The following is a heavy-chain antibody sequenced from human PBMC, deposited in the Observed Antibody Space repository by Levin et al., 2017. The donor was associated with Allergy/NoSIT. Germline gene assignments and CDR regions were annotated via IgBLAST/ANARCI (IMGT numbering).Heavy chain of an antibody. CDR2: IKQDGSEK. J-gene: IGHJ4*02. V-gene: IGHV3-7*04. CDR1: GFTFSSYW. CDR3: ARDLRILGYCSGGSCSQPGY. D-gene: IGHD2-15*01. Sequence: GGSLRLSCAASGFTFSSYWMSWVRQAPGKGLEWVANIKQDGSEKYYVDSVKGRFTISRDNAKNSLYLQMNSLRAEDTAVYYCARDLRILGYCSGGSCSQPGYWGQGTLVTVSS.